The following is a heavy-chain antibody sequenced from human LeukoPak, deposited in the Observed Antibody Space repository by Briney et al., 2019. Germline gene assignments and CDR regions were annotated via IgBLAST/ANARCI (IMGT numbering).Heavy chain of an antibody. V-gene: IGHV1-69*04. J-gene: IGHJ6*02. D-gene: IGHD3-10*01. CDR1: GGTFSSYA. Sequence: SVKVSCKASGGTFSSYAISWVRQAPGQGLEWMGRIIPILGIANYAQKFQGRVTITADKSTSTAYMELSSLRSEDTAVYYCARVGILLWFGDPYYGMDVWGQGTTVNVSS. CDR2: IIPILGIA. CDR3: ARVGILLWFGDPYYGMDV.